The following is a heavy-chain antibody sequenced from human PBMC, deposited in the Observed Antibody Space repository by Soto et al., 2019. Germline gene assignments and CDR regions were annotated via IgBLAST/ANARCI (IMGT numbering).Heavy chain of an antibody. D-gene: IGHD2-2*01. Sequence: PGESLKISCKGSGYSFTSYWIAWVRQMPGKGLEWMGIIYPGDSDTRYSPSFQGQVTISADKSISTAYLQWSTLKASDTAMYYCARRQGGYCSSTACMGWLDPWGQGTLVTVSS. V-gene: IGHV5-51*01. CDR1: GYSFTSYW. CDR2: IYPGDSDT. CDR3: ARRQGGYCSSTACMGWLDP. J-gene: IGHJ5*02.